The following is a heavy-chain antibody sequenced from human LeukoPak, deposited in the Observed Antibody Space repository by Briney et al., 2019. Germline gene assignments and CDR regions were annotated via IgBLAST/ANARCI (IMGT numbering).Heavy chain of an antibody. J-gene: IGHJ4*02. V-gene: IGHV4-4*02. D-gene: IGHD5-18*01. Sequence: SETLSLTCAVSGGSISRSNWWSWVRQSPGKGLEWIGEIYDNGSTNYNPSLKSRVTISVDTSKNQFSLKLSSVTAADTAVYYCASPGIQLWTSWDYWGQGTLVTVSS. CDR1: GGSISRSNW. CDR2: IYDNGST. CDR3: ASPGIQLWTSWDY.